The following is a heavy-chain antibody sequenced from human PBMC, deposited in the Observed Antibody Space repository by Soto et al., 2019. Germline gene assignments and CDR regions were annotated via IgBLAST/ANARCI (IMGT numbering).Heavy chain of an antibody. CDR1: GFNFSSYG. J-gene: IGHJ6*01. CDR2: ISSNGSTI. V-gene: IGHV3-48*03. Sequence: GLSLGVSCGASGFNFSSYGMSWVRKATGKGLEWVSYISSNGSTIYYADSLKGRLTISRHNANNSLCLQISGLGDWATSVYYCARDDAGDPLAYYCYGMDIRGQGTTVTVSS. D-gene: IGHD3-3*02. CDR3: ARDDAGDPLAYYCYGMDI.